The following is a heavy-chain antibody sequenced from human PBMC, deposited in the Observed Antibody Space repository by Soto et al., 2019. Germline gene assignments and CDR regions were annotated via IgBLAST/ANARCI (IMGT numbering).Heavy chain of an antibody. CDR3: ARGGRLYGSGSYYSYFDY. V-gene: IGHV1-46*01. CDR1: GYTFTSYY. CDR2: ISPSGGST. J-gene: IGHJ4*02. D-gene: IGHD3-10*01. Sequence: ASVKVSFKASGYTFTSYYMHWLRQAPGQGLEWMGIISPSGGSTSYAQKFQGRVTMTRDTSTSTVYMELSSLRSEDTAVYYCARGGRLYGSGSYYSYFDYWGQGTLVTVSS.